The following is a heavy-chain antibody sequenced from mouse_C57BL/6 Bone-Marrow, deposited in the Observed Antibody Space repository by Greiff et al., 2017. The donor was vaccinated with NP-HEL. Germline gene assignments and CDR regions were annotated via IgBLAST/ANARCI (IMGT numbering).Heavy chain of an antibody. CDR2: IDPEDGET. D-gene: IGHD1-1*01. Sequence: VQLQQSGAELVKPGASVKLSCTASGFSIKDYYMHWVKQRTEQGLEWIGRIDPEDGETKYAPKFQGKATITADTSSNTAYLQLSSLTSEDTAVYYCVFYYGRSWYFDVWGTGTTVTVSS. CDR3: VFYYGRSWYFDV. CDR1: GFSIKDYY. V-gene: IGHV14-2*01. J-gene: IGHJ1*03.